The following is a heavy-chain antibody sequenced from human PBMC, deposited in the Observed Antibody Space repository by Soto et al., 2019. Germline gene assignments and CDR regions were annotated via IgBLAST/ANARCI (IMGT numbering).Heavy chain of an antibody. D-gene: IGHD3-16*01. CDR3: AKKFGPTDYFDY. CDR1: GFTFSSYG. Sequence: QVQLVESGGGVVQPGRSLRLSCAASGFTFSSYGMHWVRQAPGKGLEWVAVISYDGSNKYYADSVKGRFTISRDNSKNTLYLQMNSLRAEDTAVYYCAKKFGPTDYFDYWGQGTLVTVSS. CDR2: ISYDGSNK. V-gene: IGHV3-30*18. J-gene: IGHJ4*02.